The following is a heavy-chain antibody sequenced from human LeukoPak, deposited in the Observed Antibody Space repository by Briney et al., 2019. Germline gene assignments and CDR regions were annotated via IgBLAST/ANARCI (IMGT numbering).Heavy chain of an antibody. Sequence: PGGSLRLSCAASGFPFSSHDMHWVRQAPGKTLEWASVIGADGDIYYSVSVKGRFTISRENAKNSLYLQMNSLRAGDTAVYYCARARNGGSFDPWGQGTLVTVSS. CDR3: ARARNGGSFDP. V-gene: IGHV3-13*01. D-gene: IGHD3-16*01. CDR2: IGADGDI. J-gene: IGHJ5*02. CDR1: GFPFSSHD.